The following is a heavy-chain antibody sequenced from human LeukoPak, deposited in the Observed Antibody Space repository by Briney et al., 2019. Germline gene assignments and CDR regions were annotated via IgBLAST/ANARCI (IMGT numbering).Heavy chain of an antibody. Sequence: PGGSLRLSCAASGFTFDDYGMSWVRQAPGKGLEWVSGINWNGGSTGYADSVKGRFTISRDNAKNSLYLQMNSLRAEDTALYYCARVERVAGRDYYYYYMDVWGKGTTVTVSS. D-gene: IGHD6-19*01. CDR2: INWNGGST. J-gene: IGHJ6*03. CDR3: ARVERVAGRDYYYYYMDV. CDR1: GFTFDDYG. V-gene: IGHV3-20*04.